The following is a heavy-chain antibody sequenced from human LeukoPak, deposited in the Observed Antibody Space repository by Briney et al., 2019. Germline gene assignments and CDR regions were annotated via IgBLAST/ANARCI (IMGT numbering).Heavy chain of an antibody. CDR2: INQGGSEK. CDR3: ARGGLRGIIFEY. V-gene: IGHV3-7*01. D-gene: IGHD3-10*01. CDR1: GFTFSNYW. Sequence: GGSLRLSCAASGFTFSNYWMGWVRQAPGKGLEWVANINQGGSEKFYVDSVKGRFTISRDNAETSLYVQMNSLTVEDTAVYYCARGGLRGIIFEYWGQGTPVTVSS. J-gene: IGHJ4*02.